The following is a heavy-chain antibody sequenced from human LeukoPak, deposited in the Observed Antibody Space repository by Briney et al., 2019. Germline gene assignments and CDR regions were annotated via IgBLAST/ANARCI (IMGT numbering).Heavy chain of an antibody. CDR3: AKRDFDDYFDY. V-gene: IGHV3-11*01. CDR2: ISSSGSTI. Sequence: GGSLRLSCAASGFTFSDYYMSWIRQAPGKGLEWVSYISSSGSTIYYADSVKGRFTISRDISKNTLYLQMNSLTAEDTAVYYCAKRDFDDYFDYWGQGTLVTVSS. J-gene: IGHJ4*02. D-gene: IGHD3-9*01. CDR1: GFTFSDYY.